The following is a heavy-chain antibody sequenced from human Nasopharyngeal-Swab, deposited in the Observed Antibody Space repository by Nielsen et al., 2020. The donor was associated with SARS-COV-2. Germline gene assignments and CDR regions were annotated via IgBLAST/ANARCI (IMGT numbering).Heavy chain of an antibody. CDR3: ARGSVTGGDGMDV. Sequence: WIRQPPGKGLEWIGEINHSGSTNYNPSLESRVTISVDTSKNQFSLKLSFVTAADTAVYYCARGSVTGGDGMDVWGQGTTVTVSS. J-gene: IGHJ6*02. D-gene: IGHD4-17*01. CDR2: INHSGST. V-gene: IGHV4-34*01.